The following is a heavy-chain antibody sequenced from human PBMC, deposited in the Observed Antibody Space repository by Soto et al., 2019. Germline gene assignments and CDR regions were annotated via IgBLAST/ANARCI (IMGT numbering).Heavy chain of an antibody. Sequence: QVQLVESGGGVVQPGRSLRLSCAASGFTFSSYPMDWVRQAPGKGLEWVAVISYDGTNEHYADSVKGRFTISRDNSKNTLYLQMNSLRAEDTAVYYCARPCLYSSNPHYYYYGMDVWDQGTTVTVSS. D-gene: IGHD6-13*01. J-gene: IGHJ6*02. CDR1: GFTFSSYP. V-gene: IGHV3-30-3*01. CDR2: ISYDGTNE. CDR3: ARPCLYSSNPHYYYYGMDV.